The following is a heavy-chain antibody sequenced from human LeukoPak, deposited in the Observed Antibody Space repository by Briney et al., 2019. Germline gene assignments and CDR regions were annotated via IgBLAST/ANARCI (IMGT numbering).Heavy chain of an antibody. CDR2: ITAAGDNT. Sequence: GRSLRLSCVASGFTFSNYAMHWVRQAPGEGLEWVSTITAAGDNTYYAASVKGRFTISRDNSKNTVYLQISSLGDEDTALYYCAQSAGFDPWGQGTLVTVSS. J-gene: IGHJ5*02. CDR1: GFTFSNYA. V-gene: IGHV3-23*01. CDR3: AQSAGFDP.